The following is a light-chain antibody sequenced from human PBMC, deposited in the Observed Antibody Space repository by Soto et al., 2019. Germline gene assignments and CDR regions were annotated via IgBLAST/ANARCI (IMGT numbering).Light chain of an antibody. V-gene: IGLV6-57*04. J-gene: IGLJ1*01. CDR1: SGSIASNY. Sequence: NFMLTQPHSVSESPGKTVTISCTRSSGSIASNYVQWYQQRPGSAPTTVIYEDNQRPSGVPDRFSGSIDSSSNSASLTISGLKTEDEADYYCQSYDSSNQVFGTGTKV. CDR2: EDN. CDR3: QSYDSSNQV.